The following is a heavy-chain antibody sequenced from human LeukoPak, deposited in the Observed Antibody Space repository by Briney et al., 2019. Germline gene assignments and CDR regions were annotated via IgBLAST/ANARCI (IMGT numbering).Heavy chain of an antibody. CDR3: ASGPYPAAGTDHQFDY. CDR1: GASISSYY. CDR2: IYYSGST. D-gene: IGHD6-13*01. Sequence: SETLSLTCTVSGASISSYYWSWIRQPPGKGLEWIGYIYYSGSTHYNPSPKSRVTISVDTSKNQFSLKLSSVTAADTAVYYCASGPYPAAGTDHQFDYWGQGTLVTVSS. V-gene: IGHV4-59*01. J-gene: IGHJ4*02.